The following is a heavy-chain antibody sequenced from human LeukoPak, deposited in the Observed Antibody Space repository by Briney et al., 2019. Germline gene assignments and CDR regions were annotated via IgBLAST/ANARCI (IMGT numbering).Heavy chain of an antibody. Sequence: SETLSLTCTVSGGSISRYSWSWIRQPPGKGLEWIGSIYYSGSTNYNPSLKSRVTMSVDTSKNQFSLKLSSVTAADTAVYYCARHGGESIVAMILHAFDIWGQGTMVTVSS. V-gene: IGHV4-59*08. J-gene: IGHJ3*02. D-gene: IGHD5-12*01. CDR2: IYYSGST. CDR1: GGSISRYS. CDR3: ARHGGESIVAMILHAFDI.